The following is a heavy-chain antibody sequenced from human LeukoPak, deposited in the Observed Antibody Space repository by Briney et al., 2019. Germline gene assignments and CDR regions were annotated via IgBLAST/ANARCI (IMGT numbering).Heavy chain of an antibody. J-gene: IGHJ3*02. D-gene: IGHD3-22*01. CDR2: IYTSGST. Sequence: SQTLSLTCTVSGGSISSGSYYWSWIRQPAGKGLEWIGRIYTSGSTNYNPSLKSRVTISVDTSKSQFSLKLSSVTAADTAVYYCARSRHDSSGYYADAFDIWGQGTMVTVSS. CDR1: GGSISSGSYY. CDR3: ARSRHDSSGYYADAFDI. V-gene: IGHV4-61*02.